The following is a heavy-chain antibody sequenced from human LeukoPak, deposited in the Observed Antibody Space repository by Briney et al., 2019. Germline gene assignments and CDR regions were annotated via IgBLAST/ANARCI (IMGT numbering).Heavy chain of an antibody. D-gene: IGHD3-3*01. J-gene: IGHJ6*02. CDR1: GYTFTNHA. V-gene: IGHV1-3*01. CDR2: IDAANGNT. CDR3: ARNYDFWSAPIGHYYGMDV. Sequence: GASVKVSCKASGYTFTNHAMHWVRQAPGQGLEWMGWIDAANGNTKYSQKFQGRVTITRDTSASTAYMELSSLRSEDTAVYYCARNYDFWSAPIGHYYGMDVWAKGPRSPSP.